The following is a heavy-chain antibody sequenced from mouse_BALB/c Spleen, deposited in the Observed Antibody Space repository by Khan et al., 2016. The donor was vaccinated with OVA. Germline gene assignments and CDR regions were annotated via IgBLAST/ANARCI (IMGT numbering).Heavy chain of an antibody. D-gene: IGHD2-2*01. CDR3: ARGGYGGFAD. J-gene: IGHJ3*01. CDR1: GYTFSSYW. V-gene: IGHV1-9*01. Sequence: QVQLQQSGGDLMKPGASVKISCKATGYTFSSYWIEWVKQRPGHGLEWIGQIFPGSVRTTYNEKFKGKATFTADTSSNTSYMQLSSLTSEDSAVYYGARGGYGGFADWGQGTLVTVSA. CDR2: IFPGSVRT.